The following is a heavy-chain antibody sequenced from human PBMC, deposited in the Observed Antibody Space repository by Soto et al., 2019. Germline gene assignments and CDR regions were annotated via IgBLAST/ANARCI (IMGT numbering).Heavy chain of an antibody. J-gene: IGHJ5*02. CDR2: IWYDGSNK. CDR1: GFTFSSYG. D-gene: IGHD6-6*01. Sequence: GGSLTLSCAASGFTFSSYGMHWVRQAPGKGLEWVAVIWYDGSNKYYADSVKGRFTISRNNSKNTLYLQMNSLRDEDTAVYYCERDRVSANWFDPWGQGTLVPVSS. CDR3: ERDRVSANWFDP. V-gene: IGHV3-33*01.